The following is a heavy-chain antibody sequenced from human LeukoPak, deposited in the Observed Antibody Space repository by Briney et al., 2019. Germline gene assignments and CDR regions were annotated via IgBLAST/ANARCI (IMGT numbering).Heavy chain of an antibody. CDR1: GASISSSSSY. CDR3: ARLSTAGYSSGWYPGY. D-gene: IGHD6-19*01. V-gene: IGHV4-39*01. CDR2: IYYSGST. Sequence: SDTLSLTCTVSGASISSSSSYWGWIRQPPGKGLEWIGSIYYSGSTYSHPSLKSRVTISVDTSKNQFSLKLSSVTAADTAVYYCARLSTAGYSSGWYPGYWGQGTLVTVSS. J-gene: IGHJ4*02.